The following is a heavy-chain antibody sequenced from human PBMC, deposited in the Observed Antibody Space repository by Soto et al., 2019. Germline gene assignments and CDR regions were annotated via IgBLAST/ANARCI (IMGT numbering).Heavy chain of an antibody. J-gene: IGHJ6*01. V-gene: IGHV4-31*03. Sequence: TLSLTCTVSGGSISSGGYYWSWIRQHPGKGLEWIGYIYYSGSTYYSPSLKSRVTISVDTSKNQYSLRLSSVTAADTAVYYCSRLNGYCFSSNCHGCDVKDVWGQGTTVTVSS. CDR1: GGSISSGGYY. CDR2: IYYSGST. D-gene: IGHD2-2*03. CDR3: SRLNGYCFSSNCHGCDVKDV.